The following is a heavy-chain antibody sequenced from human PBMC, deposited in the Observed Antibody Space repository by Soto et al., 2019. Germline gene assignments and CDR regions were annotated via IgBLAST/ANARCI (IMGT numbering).Heavy chain of an antibody. D-gene: IGHD6-13*01. V-gene: IGHV4-4*07. CDR2: IYTSGST. Sequence: SLSLTCSVSGTSVSNYYWSWIRQPAGKGLEHIGRIYTSGSTSYNPSLKSRVTMSMDTSQTQIYLNLTSVTAADTAVYYCARGGIQFSYPFDHWGQGILVTVSS. J-gene: IGHJ4*02. CDR1: GTSVSNYY. CDR3: ARGGIQFSYPFDH.